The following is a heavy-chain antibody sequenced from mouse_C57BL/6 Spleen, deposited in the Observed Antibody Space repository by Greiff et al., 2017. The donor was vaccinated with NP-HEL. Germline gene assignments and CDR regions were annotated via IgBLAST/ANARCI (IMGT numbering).Heavy chain of an antibody. CDR1: GFTFTDYY. Sequence: EVQRVESGGGLVQPGGSLSLSCAASGFTFTDYYMSWVRQPPGKALEWLGFIRNKANGYTTEYSASVKGRFTISRDNSQSILYLQMNALRAEDSATYYCAGSSGSYAMDYWGQGTSVTVSS. V-gene: IGHV7-3*01. J-gene: IGHJ4*01. D-gene: IGHD3-2*02. CDR2: IRNKANGYTT. CDR3: AGSSGSYAMDY.